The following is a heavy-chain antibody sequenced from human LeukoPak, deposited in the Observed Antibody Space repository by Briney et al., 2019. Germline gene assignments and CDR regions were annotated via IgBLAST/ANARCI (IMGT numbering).Heavy chain of an antibody. CDR1: GYSFPSYW. J-gene: IGHJ4*02. CDR3: AANGYSSGWAFDY. Sequence: GESLKISCKVSGYSFPSYWITWVRQMPGKGLEWMGIIYPGDSDTRYSPSFQGQVTISADKSISTAYLQWSSLKASDTAMYYCAANGYSSGWAFDYWGQGALVTVSS. CDR2: IYPGDSDT. V-gene: IGHV5-51*01. D-gene: IGHD6-19*01.